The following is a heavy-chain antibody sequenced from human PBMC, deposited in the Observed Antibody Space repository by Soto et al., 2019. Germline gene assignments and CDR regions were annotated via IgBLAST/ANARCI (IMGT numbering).Heavy chain of an antibody. Sequence: QVQLVESGGGLVQPGRSLRLSCAASGFTFSSYGMHWVRQAPGKGLEWVAVISYDGSNKYYADSVKGRFTISRDNSKNTLYLQMNSLRAEDTAVYYCAKTKDTGYSSSWYEFDYWGQGTLVTVSS. J-gene: IGHJ4*02. V-gene: IGHV3-30*18. D-gene: IGHD6-13*01. CDR2: ISYDGSNK. CDR3: AKTKDTGYSSSWYEFDY. CDR1: GFTFSSYG.